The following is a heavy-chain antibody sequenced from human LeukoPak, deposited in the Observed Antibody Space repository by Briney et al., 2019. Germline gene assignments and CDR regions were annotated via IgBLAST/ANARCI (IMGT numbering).Heavy chain of an antibody. D-gene: IGHD3-10*01. CDR1: RFTFSNYN. V-gene: IGHV3-48*01. CDR3: ARDFAREFTIDY. J-gene: IGHJ4*02. CDR2: ISSSSNII. Sequence: GGSLRLSCAASRFTFSNYNMNWVRQPPGKGLQWVSYISSSSNIIYYADFVKGRFTISRDNAKNSLFLQMNSLRAEDTAVYYCARDFAREFTIDYWGQGTLVTVSS.